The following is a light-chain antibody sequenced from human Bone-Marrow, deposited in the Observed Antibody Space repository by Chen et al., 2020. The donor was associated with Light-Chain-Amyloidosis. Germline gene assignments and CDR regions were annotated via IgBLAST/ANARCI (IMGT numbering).Light chain of an antibody. CDR1: SSNIGAGSD. CDR2: VDN. V-gene: IGLV1-40*01. CDR3: QAYVSSLRNYV. J-gene: IGLJ1*01. Sequence: QSVLTQPPSVSGAPGQTVTISCAGDSSNIGAGSDVPWYQQLPGAAPKLLIFVDNNRPSGVPDRFSGSKSGTSASLAITGLQAEDEADYYCQAYVSSLRNYVFGKGTKVTVL.